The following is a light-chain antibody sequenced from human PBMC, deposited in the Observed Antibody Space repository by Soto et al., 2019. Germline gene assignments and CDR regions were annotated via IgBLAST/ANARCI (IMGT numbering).Light chain of an antibody. J-gene: IGKJ4*01. CDR2: VAS. V-gene: IGKV3-15*01. CDR1: QSVSSN. CDR3: QQYNLWPLT. Sequence: EIVMTQSPATLSVSPGERATLSCRASQSVSSNLAWYQQKPGQTPKLLIYVASTRATGIPARFSGSGSGTEYTLTISSLQSHDFAVLYCQQYNLWPLTFGGGTKVEFK.